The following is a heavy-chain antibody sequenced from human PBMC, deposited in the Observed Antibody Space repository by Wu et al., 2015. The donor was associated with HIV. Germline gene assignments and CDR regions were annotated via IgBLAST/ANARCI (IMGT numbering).Heavy chain of an antibody. Sequence: QVQLVQSGAEVKKPGSSVKVSCKASGDTFKNFGINWVRQAPGQGLQWMGGIIPIFGTTDYAQNFQGRVTITADENTTTAYMELSSLRSDDTAIYYCARDTRGNGGWYVEWGQGTLVTVSS. CDR3: ARDTRGNGGWYVE. D-gene: IGHD6-19*01. CDR2: IIPIFGTT. CDR1: GDTFKNFG. V-gene: IGHV1-69*12. J-gene: IGHJ4*02.